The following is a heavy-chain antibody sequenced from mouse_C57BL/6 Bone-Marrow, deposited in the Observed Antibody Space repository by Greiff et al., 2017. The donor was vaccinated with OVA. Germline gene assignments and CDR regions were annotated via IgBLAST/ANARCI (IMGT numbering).Heavy chain of an antibody. J-gene: IGHJ1*03. D-gene: IGHD1-1*01. CDR2: INPNNGGT. V-gene: IGHV1-22*01. CDR1: GYTFTDYN. Sequence: VQLKESGPELVKPGASVKMSCKASGYTFTDYNMHWVKQSHGKRLEWIGYINPNNGGTSYNQKFKGKAPLTVNKSSSTAYMELRSLTSEDSAVYYCARSLLRYPWYVDVRGTGTTVTVSS. CDR3: ARSLLRYPWYVDV.